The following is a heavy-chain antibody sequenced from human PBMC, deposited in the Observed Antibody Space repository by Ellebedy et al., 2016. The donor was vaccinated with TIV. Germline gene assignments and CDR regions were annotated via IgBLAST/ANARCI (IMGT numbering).Heavy chain of an antibody. J-gene: IGHJ4*02. CDR3: TLYNY. D-gene: IGHD2-2*02. V-gene: IGHV3-23*01. Sequence: GESLKISCAASGFTYSSYAMSWVRQAPGKGLEWVSTISSTGSRTYYADSVEGRFIISRDNSKNTLYLQMNSLRVDDTAIYYCTLYNYWGQGTLVTVSS. CDR2: ISSTGSRT. CDR1: GFTYSSYA.